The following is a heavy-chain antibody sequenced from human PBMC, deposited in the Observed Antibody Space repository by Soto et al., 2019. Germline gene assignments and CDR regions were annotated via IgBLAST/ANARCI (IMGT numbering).Heavy chain of an antibody. CDR1: GYTFTGYY. CDR2: ININSGGT. CDR3: ASTGNYGSGTSFRVDY. V-gene: IGHV1-2*02. Sequence: ASVRVSCKASGYTFTGYYVHWVRQAPGQGLEWMGWININSGGTIYPQKFQGRVTMTRDTSISTAYMELNSLKFDDTAVYYCASTGNYGSGTSFRVDYWGQGTLVTVSS. J-gene: IGHJ4*02. D-gene: IGHD3-10*01.